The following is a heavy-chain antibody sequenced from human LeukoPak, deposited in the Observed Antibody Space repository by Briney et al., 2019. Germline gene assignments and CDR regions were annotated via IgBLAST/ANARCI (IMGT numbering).Heavy chain of an antibody. V-gene: IGHV4-39*01. CDR3: ARGTNWFDP. CDR2: IYYSGST. Sequence: SETLSLTCTVSGGSISSSSYYWGWIRQPPGKGLEWIGSIYYSGSTYYNPSLKSRVTISVDTSKNQFSLKLSSVTAADTAVYYCARGTNWFDPWGQGTLVTVSS. CDR1: GGSISSSSYY. D-gene: IGHD3-10*01. J-gene: IGHJ5*02.